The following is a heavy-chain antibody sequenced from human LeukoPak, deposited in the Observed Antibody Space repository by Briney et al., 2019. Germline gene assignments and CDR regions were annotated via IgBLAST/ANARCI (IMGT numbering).Heavy chain of an antibody. CDR1: GGSFSGYY. D-gene: IGHD3-22*01. Sequence: SETLSLTCAVYGGSFSGYYWSWIRQPPGKGLEWIGEINHSGSTNYNPSLKSRVTISVDTSKNQFSLKLSSVTAADTAVYYCARPYYYDSSGYYYYWGQGTMLTVSS. CDR3: ARPYYYDSSGYYYY. J-gene: IGHJ3*01. V-gene: IGHV4-34*01. CDR2: INHSGST.